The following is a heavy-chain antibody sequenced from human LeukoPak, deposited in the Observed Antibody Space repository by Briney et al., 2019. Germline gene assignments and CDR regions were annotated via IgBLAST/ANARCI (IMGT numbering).Heavy chain of an antibody. V-gene: IGHV4-34*01. Sequence: SETLSLTCAVYGGSFSGYYWSWIRQPPGKGLEWIGEINHSGSTNYNPSLKSRVTISVDMSKNQFSLKLSSVTAADTAVYYCARVTRRGSSGYYSYFDYWGQGTLVTVSS. CDR2: INHSGST. CDR1: GGSFSGYY. CDR3: ARVTRRGSSGYYSYFDY. J-gene: IGHJ4*02. D-gene: IGHD3-22*01.